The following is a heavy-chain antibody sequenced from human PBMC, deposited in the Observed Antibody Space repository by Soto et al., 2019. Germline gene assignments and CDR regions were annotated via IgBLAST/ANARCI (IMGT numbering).Heavy chain of an antibody. CDR3: AGHLASRYSDSWYKGWHIDY. Sequence: SGGSLRLSCAASGFTFSSYSMNWVRQAPGKGLEWVSSISSTTSHIYYTDPVQGRFTISRDNAKNSLYLQMDSLRAEDTAMYYCAGHLASRYSDSWYKGWHIDYWGQGTLVTVSS. D-gene: IGHD1-26*01. V-gene: IGHV3-21*01. CDR1: GFTFSSYS. J-gene: IGHJ4*02. CDR2: ISSTTSHI.